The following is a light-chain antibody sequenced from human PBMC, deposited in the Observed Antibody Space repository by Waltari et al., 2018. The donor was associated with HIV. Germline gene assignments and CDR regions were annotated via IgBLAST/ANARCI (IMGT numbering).Light chain of an antibody. CDR2: RNN. V-gene: IGLV1-47*01. Sequence: QSVLTQPPSVSGTPGQRVTISCSGSSSNIGSNYVYWYQQLPGTAPKLLIYRNNQRPSGVPDRCSGSKSGTSASLAISGLRSEDEADYYCAAWDDSLSGPVFGGGTQLTVL. CDR3: AAWDDSLSGPV. J-gene: IGLJ7*01. CDR1: SSNIGSNY.